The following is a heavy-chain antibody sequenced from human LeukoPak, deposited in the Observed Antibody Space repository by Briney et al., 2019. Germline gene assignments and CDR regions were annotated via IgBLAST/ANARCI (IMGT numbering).Heavy chain of an antibody. CDR3: ARGDCSGGSCYHYRLYYFVY. D-gene: IGHD2-15*01. Sequence: GRSLRLSCAAYGFTFSSYAMQWVRQAPGKGLEWMAAISNDGINKYDADSVKGRFTISRDNSKNTLYLQMDSLRAEDTAVYYCARGDCSGGSCYHYRLYYFVYWGQRTLVTVSS. CDR2: ISNDGINK. V-gene: IGHV3-30-3*01. J-gene: IGHJ4*02. CDR1: GFTFSSYA.